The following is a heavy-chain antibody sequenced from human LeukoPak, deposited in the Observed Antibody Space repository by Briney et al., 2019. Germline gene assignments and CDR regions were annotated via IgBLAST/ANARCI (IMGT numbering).Heavy chain of an antibody. Sequence: PSETLSLTCTVSGGSISSSSYYWGWIRQPPGKGLEWIGSIYYSGSTYYNPSLKSRVTISVDTSKNQFSLKLSSVTAADTAVYYCARDRGWTVTTFGYYMDVWGKGTTVTVSS. J-gene: IGHJ6*03. CDR3: ARDRGWTVTTFGYYMDV. CDR1: GGSISSSSYY. V-gene: IGHV4-39*07. D-gene: IGHD4-11*01. CDR2: IYYSGST.